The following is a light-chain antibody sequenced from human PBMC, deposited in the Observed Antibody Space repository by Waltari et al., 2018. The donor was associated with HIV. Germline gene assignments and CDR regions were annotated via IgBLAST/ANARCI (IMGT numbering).Light chain of an antibody. Sequence: EIVMTQSSATRSVSPGERVTISCRASQSVNSNLAWYQHKPGQAPRLLIYGASTRATGIPGRISGSGSGTEFTLTISSLQSEDFAVYYCQQYDNWPPYTFGQGTKLEIK. CDR3: QQYDNWPPYT. CDR2: GAS. J-gene: IGKJ2*01. CDR1: QSVNSN. V-gene: IGKV3-15*01.